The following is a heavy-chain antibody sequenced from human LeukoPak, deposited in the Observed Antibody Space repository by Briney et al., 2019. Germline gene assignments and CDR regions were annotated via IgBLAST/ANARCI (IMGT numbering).Heavy chain of an antibody. V-gene: IGHV3-11*03. CDR3: AKNYYDSSAYFDY. CDR2: ISSSSSYT. D-gene: IGHD3-22*01. Sequence: PGGSLRLSCAASGFTFSDYYMSWIRQAPGKGLEWVSYISSSSSYTNYADSVKGRFTISRDNAKNSLYLQMNSLRAEDTAVYYCAKNYYDSSAYFDYWGQGTLVTVSS. CDR1: GFTFSDYY. J-gene: IGHJ4*02.